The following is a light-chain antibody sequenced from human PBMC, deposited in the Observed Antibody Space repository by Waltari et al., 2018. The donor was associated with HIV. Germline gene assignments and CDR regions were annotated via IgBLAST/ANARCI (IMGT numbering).Light chain of an antibody. J-gene: IGLJ3*02. CDR2: RNN. CDR3: AAWDDSLIGPV. CDR1: RSNIGSNN. Sequence: QSVLTQLPSASGTPGKRVTISCSGSRSNIGSNNVNWYQQLPGTAPQLLIYRNNQVPSGVPDRLAVSKSGTSASLAISGLQSEDEANYYCAAWDDSLIGPVFGGGTKLTVL. V-gene: IGLV1-44*01.